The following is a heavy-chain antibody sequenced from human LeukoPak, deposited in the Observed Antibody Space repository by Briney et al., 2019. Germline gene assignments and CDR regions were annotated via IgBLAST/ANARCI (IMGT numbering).Heavy chain of an antibody. CDR2: ISYDGSNK. D-gene: IGHD1-26*01. J-gene: IGHJ4*02. V-gene: IGHV3-30*03. CDR3: ARVKGSYSVDY. Sequence: PGGSLRLSCAASGFTFSSYGMHWVRQAPGKGLEWVAVISYDGSNKYYADSVKGRFTISRNNAKNSLYLQMNSLRAEDTALYYCARVKGSYSVDYWGQGTLVTVSS. CDR1: GFTFSSYG.